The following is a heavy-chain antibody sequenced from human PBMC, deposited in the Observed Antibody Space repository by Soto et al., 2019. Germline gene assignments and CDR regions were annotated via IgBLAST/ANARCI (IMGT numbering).Heavy chain of an antibody. V-gene: IGHV4-34*01. D-gene: IGHD6-6*01. J-gene: IGHJ4*02. CDR2: INHSGST. CDR3: ARVGIAARPVDY. Sequence: PPETLSLTCAVYGGSFSGYYWSWIRQPPGKGLEWIGEINHSGSTNYNPSLKSRVTISVDTSKNQFSLKLSSVTAADTAVYYCARVGIAARPVDYWGQGTLVTVSS. CDR1: GGSFSGYY.